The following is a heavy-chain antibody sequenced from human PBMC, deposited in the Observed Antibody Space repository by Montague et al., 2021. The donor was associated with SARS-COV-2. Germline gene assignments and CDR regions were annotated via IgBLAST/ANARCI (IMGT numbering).Heavy chain of an antibody. CDR1: GESITSGNRY. D-gene: IGHD6-13*01. J-gene: IGHJ5*02. CDR2: IYTSGTTVYNPT. Sequence: TLSLTCTVSGESITSGNRYWTWIRQPAGKGLEWIGRIYTSGTTVYNPTVYNPSLESRITTSIDTSKNQFSLKLNSATAADTAVYYCTREVPAAMRPWFDPWGQGTLVTVSS. CDR3: TREVPAAMRPWFDP. V-gene: IGHV4-61*02.